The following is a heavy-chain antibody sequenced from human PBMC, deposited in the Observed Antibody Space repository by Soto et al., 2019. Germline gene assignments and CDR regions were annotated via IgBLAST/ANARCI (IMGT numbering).Heavy chain of an antibody. Sequence: SETLSLTCTVSGGSISSYYWSWIRQPPGKGLEWIGYIYYSGSTNYNPSLKSRVTISVDTSKNQFSLKLSSVTAADTAVYYCARKPGALYFDYWGQGTLVTVSS. D-gene: IGHD3-10*01. J-gene: IGHJ4*02. CDR3: ARKPGALYFDY. V-gene: IGHV4-59*01. CDR2: IYYSGST. CDR1: GGSISSYY.